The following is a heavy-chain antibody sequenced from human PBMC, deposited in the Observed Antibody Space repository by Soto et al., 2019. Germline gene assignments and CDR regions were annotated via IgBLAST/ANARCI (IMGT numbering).Heavy chain of an antibody. J-gene: IGHJ6*02. CDR3: ARDPPATRHGMDV. CDR1: GFTVSSNY. Sequence: GGSLRLSCAASGFTVSSNYMIWVRQAPGKGLEWVSVIYIGGSTYYADSVRGRFTISRDNSKNTLYLQMKSLRAEDTAVYYCARDPPATRHGMDVWGQGTTVTVSS. CDR2: IYIGGST. V-gene: IGHV3-53*01.